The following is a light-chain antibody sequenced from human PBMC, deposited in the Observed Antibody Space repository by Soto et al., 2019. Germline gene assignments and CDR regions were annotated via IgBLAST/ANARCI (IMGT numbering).Light chain of an antibody. CDR3: QQYNSYPHT. Sequence: DIQMTQSPSTLSASVGDRVTITCRASQSISSWLAWYQQKPGKDPKLLIYDASSLESGVPSRFSGSGSGTEFTLTISSLQPDDFATYYCQQYNSYPHTFGQGTKLEIK. CDR1: QSISSW. CDR2: DAS. V-gene: IGKV1-5*01. J-gene: IGKJ2*01.